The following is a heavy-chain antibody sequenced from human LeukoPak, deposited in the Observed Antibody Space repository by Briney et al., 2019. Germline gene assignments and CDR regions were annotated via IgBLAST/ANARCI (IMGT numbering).Heavy chain of an antibody. V-gene: IGHV1-2*04. J-gene: IGHJ4*02. CDR3: ARGARISSSWYSSV. Sequence: ASVKVSCKASGYTFTGYYMHWVRQAPGQGLEWMGWINPNSGGTNYAQKFQGWVTMTRDTSISTAYMELSRLRSDDTAVYYRARGARISSSWYSSVWGQGTLITVS. CDR1: GYTFTGYY. D-gene: IGHD2-2*01. CDR2: INPNSGGT.